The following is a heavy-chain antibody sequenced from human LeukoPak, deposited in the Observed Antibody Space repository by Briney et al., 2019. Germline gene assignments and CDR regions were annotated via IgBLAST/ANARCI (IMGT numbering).Heavy chain of an antibody. J-gene: IGHJ6*02. Sequence: GESLKISRKGSEYSFTNYWIAWVRQLPGKGLEWMGDIYPGDSDTTYSPSFQGQVTISADKSATTAYLQWNSLKASDTAIYYCARLMTLVRGGLKRLPRSCGMDVWGQGTTVTVS. D-gene: IGHD3-10*01. CDR1: EYSFTNYW. CDR2: IYPGDSDT. V-gene: IGHV5-51*01. CDR3: ARLMTLVRGGLKRLPRSCGMDV.